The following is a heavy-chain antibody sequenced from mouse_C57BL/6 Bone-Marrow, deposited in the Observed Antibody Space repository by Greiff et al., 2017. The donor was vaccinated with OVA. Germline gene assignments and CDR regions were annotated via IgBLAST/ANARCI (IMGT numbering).Heavy chain of an antibody. CDR3: ARRDGYFWYFDV. CDR1: GYTFTSYW. Sequence: QVQLQQPGAELVRPGSSVKLSCKASGYTFTSYWMAWVKQRPGQGLEWIGNIYPSDSGTHYNQKFKDKATLTVDKSSSTAYMQLSSLTSEDSAVYCCARRDGYFWYFDVWGTGTTVTVSS. CDR2: IYPSDSGT. J-gene: IGHJ1*03. D-gene: IGHD2-3*01. V-gene: IGHV1-61*01.